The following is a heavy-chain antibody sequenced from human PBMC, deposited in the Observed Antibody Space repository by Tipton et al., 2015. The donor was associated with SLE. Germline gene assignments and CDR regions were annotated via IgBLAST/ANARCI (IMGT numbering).Heavy chain of an antibody. CDR2: IYPGDSDT. Sequence: QLVQSGAEVKKPGESLKISCKGSGYSFTSYWIGWVRQMPGKGLEWMGIIYPGDSDTRYSPSFQGQVTISAGKSISTAYLQWSSLKASDTAMYYCARHRTMIVVVSAFDIWGQGTVVTVSS. CDR3: ARHRTMIVVVSAFDI. V-gene: IGHV5-51*01. CDR1: GYSFTSYW. J-gene: IGHJ3*02. D-gene: IGHD3-22*01.